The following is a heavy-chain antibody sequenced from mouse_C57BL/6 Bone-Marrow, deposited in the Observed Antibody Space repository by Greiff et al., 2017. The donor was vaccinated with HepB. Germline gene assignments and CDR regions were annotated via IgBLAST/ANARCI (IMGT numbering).Heavy chain of an antibody. CDR2: ISYSGST. CDR3: ARSIYYGYEDWYFDV. V-gene: IGHV3-8*01. Sequence: VQLKESGPGLAKPSQTLSLTCSVTGYSITSDYWNWIRKFPGNKLEYMGYISYSGSTYYNPSLKSRISITRDTSKNQYYLQLNSVTTEDTATYYCARSIYYGYEDWYFDVWGTGTTVTVSS. D-gene: IGHD2-2*01. CDR1: GYSITSDY. J-gene: IGHJ1*03.